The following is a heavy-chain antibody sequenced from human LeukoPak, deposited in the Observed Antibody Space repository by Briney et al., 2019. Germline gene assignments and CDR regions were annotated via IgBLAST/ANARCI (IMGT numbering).Heavy chain of an antibody. V-gene: IGHV3-23*01. CDR3: AKDNYGGIFAS. J-gene: IGHJ4*02. CDR1: GFTFSAHG. Sequence: PGESLRLSCAAPGFTFSAHGMSWVRQAPWRGLEWVSHISDTVRDTWYANSVKGRFIISRDNSRDTVYLQMSSLRPEDTALYFCAKDNYGGIFASWGQGTLVTVSS. D-gene: IGHD4-17*01. CDR2: ISDTVRDT.